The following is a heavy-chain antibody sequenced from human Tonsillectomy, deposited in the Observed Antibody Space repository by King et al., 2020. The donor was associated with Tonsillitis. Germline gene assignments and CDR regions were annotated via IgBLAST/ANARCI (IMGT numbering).Heavy chain of an antibody. D-gene: IGHD3-22*01. Sequence: LVQSGTEVKKPGASVKVSCQASGYTFITFGISWVRQAPGQGLEWMGWISPYNGNTNYAQTVQGRVTMTTDTSTSTAYMELRSLRSDDTAVYFCARNRATMIPYFFDYWGQGTLVTVSS. V-gene: IGHV1-18*01. CDR2: ISPYNGNT. J-gene: IGHJ4*02. CDR3: ARNRATMIPYFFDY. CDR1: GYTFITFG.